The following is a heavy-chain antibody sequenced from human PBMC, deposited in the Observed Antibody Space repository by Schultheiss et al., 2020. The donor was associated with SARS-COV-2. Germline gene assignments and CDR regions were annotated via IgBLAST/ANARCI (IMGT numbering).Heavy chain of an antibody. Sequence: SETLSLTCAVSGGSISSGGYSWSWIRQHPGKGLEWIGYIYYSGSTYYNPSLKSRVTISVDTSKNQFSLKLSSVTAADTAVYYCARGASSSSWTDYWGQGTLVTVSS. CDR3: ARGASSSSWTDY. D-gene: IGHD6-6*01. CDR2: IYYSGST. J-gene: IGHJ4*02. V-gene: IGHV4-31*11. CDR1: GGSISSGGYS.